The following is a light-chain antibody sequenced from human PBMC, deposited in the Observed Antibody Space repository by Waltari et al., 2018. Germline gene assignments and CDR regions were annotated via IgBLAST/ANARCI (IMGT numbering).Light chain of an antibody. V-gene: IGLV7-46*01. CDR3: LLWYSGARWV. J-gene: IGLJ3*02. CDR1: TGTFTSGQY. CDR2: DTS. Sequence: QAVVTQEPSLTVSPGGTVTLTCGPSTGTFTSGQYPYRFQQKPGQVPSTLIYDTSNKHSGTPARFSGSLLGGKAALTLSGAQPEDEAEYYCLLWYSGARWVFGGGTKLSVL.